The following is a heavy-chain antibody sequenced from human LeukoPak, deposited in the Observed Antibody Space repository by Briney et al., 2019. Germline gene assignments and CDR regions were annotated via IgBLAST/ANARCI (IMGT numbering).Heavy chain of an antibody. Sequence: PSETLSLTCTVSGGSISSSSYYWGWFRQPPGKGLEWIGSIYYSGSTYYNPSLKSRVTISVDTSKNQFSLKLSSVTAADTAVYYCATVPTTFGVVSDYWGQGTLVTVSS. CDR1: GGSISSSSYY. V-gene: IGHV4-39*01. CDR3: ATVPTTFGVVSDY. J-gene: IGHJ4*02. D-gene: IGHD3-3*01. CDR2: IYYSGST.